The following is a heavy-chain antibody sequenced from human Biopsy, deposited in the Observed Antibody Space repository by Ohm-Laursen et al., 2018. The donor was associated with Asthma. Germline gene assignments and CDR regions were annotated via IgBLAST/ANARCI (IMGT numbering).Heavy chain of an antibody. CDR3: ASYEVVTAILPMDV. J-gene: IGHJ6*02. CDR1: GFTFSNYA. D-gene: IGHD2-21*02. Sequence: LSLTCAASGFTFSNYAMSWVRQAPGKGLEWVSSITGSGGFTYYADSVKGRFTIARDNSKNTVYLQMNSLRAEDTAVYYCASYEVVTAILPMDVWGQGTTVTVSS. V-gene: IGHV3-23*01. CDR2: ITGSGGFT.